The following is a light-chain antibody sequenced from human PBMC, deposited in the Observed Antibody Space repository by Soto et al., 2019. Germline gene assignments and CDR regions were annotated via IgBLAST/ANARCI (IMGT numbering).Light chain of an antibody. J-gene: IGLJ2*01. CDR1: SSNIGAGYD. V-gene: IGLV1-40*01. Sequence: QAVVTQPPSVSGAPGQRVIISCTGSSSNIGAGYDVHWYQQLPGTAPKLLIYGNTNRPSGVPDRFSGSKSGISASLAITGLQDEDEADYYCQSYDSRLSGSGVFGGGTKLTVL. CDR2: GNT. CDR3: QSYDSRLSGSGV.